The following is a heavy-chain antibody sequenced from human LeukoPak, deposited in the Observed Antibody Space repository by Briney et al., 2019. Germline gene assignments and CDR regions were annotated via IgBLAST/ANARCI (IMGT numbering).Heavy chain of an antibody. D-gene: IGHD5-18*01. Sequence: GESLKISCKGSGYSFTSYWIGWVRQMPGKGLEWMGIIYPGDFDTRYSPSFQGQVTISADKSISTAYLQWSSLKASDTAMYYCARHVDTAMWAGYYMDVWGKGTTVTVSS. V-gene: IGHV5-51*01. J-gene: IGHJ6*03. CDR2: IYPGDFDT. CDR1: GYSFTSYW. CDR3: ARHVDTAMWAGYYMDV.